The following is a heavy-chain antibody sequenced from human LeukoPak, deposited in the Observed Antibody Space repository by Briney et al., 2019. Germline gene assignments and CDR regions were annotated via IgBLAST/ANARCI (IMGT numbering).Heavy chain of an antibody. CDR3: AREVIAAAGSDYFDY. CDR2: IYSGGST. D-gene: IGHD6-13*01. V-gene: IGHV3-66*01. CDR1: GFTFSSNY. Sequence: GGSLRLSCAASGFTFSSNYMSWVRQAPGKGLEWVSVIYSGGSTYYSDSVKGRCTISRDNSKNTLYLQMNSLRAEDTAVYYCAREVIAAAGSDYFDYWGQGTLVTVSS. J-gene: IGHJ4*02.